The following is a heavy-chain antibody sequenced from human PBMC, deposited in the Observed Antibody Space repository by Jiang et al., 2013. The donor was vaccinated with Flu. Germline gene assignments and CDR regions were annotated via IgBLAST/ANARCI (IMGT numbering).Heavy chain of an antibody. D-gene: IGHD5-12*01. J-gene: IGHJ6*02. V-gene: IGHV6-1*01. CDR2: TYYKSRWYN. CDR3: ARESPGEWLRLGYLYFYGMDV. Sequence: QTLSLTCAISGDSVSSNSAAWNWIRQSPSRGLEWLGRTYYKSRWYNDYASSVGSRVTISSDTSKNQFSLHLNSMTPEDTAVYFCARESPGEWLRLGYLYFYGMDVWGQGTTVIVSS. CDR1: GDSVSSNSAA.